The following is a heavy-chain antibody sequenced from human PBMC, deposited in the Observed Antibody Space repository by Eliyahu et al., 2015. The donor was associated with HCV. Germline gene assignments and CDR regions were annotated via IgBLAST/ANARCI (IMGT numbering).Heavy chain of an antibody. V-gene: IGHV1-2*02. J-gene: IGHJ4*02. CDR3: ARVGGGYGDYSR. CDR2: INPNSGGT. CDR1: GXXFTGYY. Sequence: QVQLVQSGAEVKKPGASVXVSCKASGXXFTGYYXHWVXQAPGQGLEWMGWINPNSGGTNYAQKFQGRVTMTRDTSISTAYMELSRLRSDDTAVYYCARVGGGYGDYSRWGQGTLVTVSS. D-gene: IGHD4-17*01.